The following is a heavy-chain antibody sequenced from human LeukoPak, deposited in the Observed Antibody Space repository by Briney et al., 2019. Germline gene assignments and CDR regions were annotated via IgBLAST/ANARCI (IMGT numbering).Heavy chain of an antibody. D-gene: IGHD4/OR15-4a*01. CDR1: GYTLTELS. CDR3: ARRAGAYSHPYDY. Sequence: GASVKVSCKVSGYTLTELSMHWVRQAPGKGLEWMGGFDPEDGGTIYAQKFQGRVTMTEDTSTDTAYMELNSLRAEDTAVYYCARRAGAYSHPYDYWGQGTLVTVSS. J-gene: IGHJ4*02. V-gene: IGHV1-24*01. CDR2: FDPEDGGT.